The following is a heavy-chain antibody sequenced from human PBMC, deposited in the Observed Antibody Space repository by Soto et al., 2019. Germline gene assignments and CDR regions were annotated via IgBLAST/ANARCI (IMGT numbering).Heavy chain of an antibody. D-gene: IGHD6-13*01. V-gene: IGHV4-4*02. CDR3: ATGPEYSSRWFSN. Sequence: QVHLQESGPGLVKPSGTLSLICAVSGGSISTTDWWSWVRQPPGKGLEWIGAVYHSGSFNYNPSLKSRLTISVDKSKNQLSLNLSSVTVADTAVYYCATGPEYSSRWFSNWGQGTLVTVSS. CDR1: GGSISTTDW. CDR2: VYHSGSF. J-gene: IGHJ4*02.